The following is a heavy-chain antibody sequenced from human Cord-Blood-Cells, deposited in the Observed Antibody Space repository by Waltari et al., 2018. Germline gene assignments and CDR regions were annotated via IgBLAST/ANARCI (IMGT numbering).Heavy chain of an antibody. CDR2: MSGSGGST. CDR3: AKGDSGSYFDY. Sequence: EVQLLESGGGLVQPGGSLRLSCAASGFTFSSYAMSWVRQAPGKGVGWVAAMSGSGGSTCYADSVKGRFTISRDNSKNTLYLQMNSLRAEDTAVYYCAKGDSGSYFDYWGQGTLVTVSS. D-gene: IGHD1-26*01. J-gene: IGHJ4*02. V-gene: IGHV3-23*01. CDR1: GFTFSSYA.